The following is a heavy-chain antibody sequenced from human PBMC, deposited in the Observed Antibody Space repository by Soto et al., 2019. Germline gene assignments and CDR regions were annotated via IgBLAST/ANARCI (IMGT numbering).Heavy chain of an antibody. J-gene: IGHJ4*02. CDR2: INPSGDST. V-gene: IGHV1-46*01. D-gene: IGHD1-26*01. CDR3: VRSNPPGGSPYEFDY. CDR1: GYTFTSYY. Sequence: QVQLVQSGAEVKKPGASVKVSCKATGYTFTSYYMHWVRQAPGQGLEWMGIINPSGDSTNYAQKLQGTLTMTRDTSTATVYMELSRLRYEDTAVYYCVRSNPPGGSPYEFDYWGQGTLVTVYS.